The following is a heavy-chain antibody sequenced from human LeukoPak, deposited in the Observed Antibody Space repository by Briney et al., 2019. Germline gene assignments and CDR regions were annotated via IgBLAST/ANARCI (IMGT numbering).Heavy chain of an antibody. D-gene: IGHD3-3*01. CDR3: ARGDFCSKSNCYLRPMDV. Sequence: PSETLSLTCTVSGGSISDYDWNWIRQPPGKGLEWIGYIYYSGSTTYNPSLKSRVTMSVDTAKNQFSLKLRSVTAADTAVYYCARGDFCSKSNCYLRPMDVWGKGTTVTVSS. CDR1: GGSISDYD. CDR2: IYYSGST. J-gene: IGHJ6*03. V-gene: IGHV4-59*01.